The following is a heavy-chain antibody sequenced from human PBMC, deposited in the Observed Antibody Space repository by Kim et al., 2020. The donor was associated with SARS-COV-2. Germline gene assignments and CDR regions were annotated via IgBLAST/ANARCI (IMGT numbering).Heavy chain of an antibody. CDR2: INTNTGNP. CDR1: GYTFTSYA. Sequence: ASVKVSCKASGYTFTSYAMNWVRQAPGQGLEWMGWINTNTGNPTYAQGFTGRFVFSLDTSVSTAYLQISSLKAEDTAVYYCARDLVVVPAAKIYYYYGMDVWGQGTTVTVSS. D-gene: IGHD2-2*01. J-gene: IGHJ6*02. CDR3: ARDLVVVPAAKIYYYYGMDV. V-gene: IGHV7-4-1*02.